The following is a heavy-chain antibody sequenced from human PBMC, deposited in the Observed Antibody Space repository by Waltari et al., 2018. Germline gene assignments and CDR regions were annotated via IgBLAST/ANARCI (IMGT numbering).Heavy chain of an antibody. CDR1: GGTFSNNY. CDR3: ARRGHSSYYYYYMDV. Sequence: QVQLQQWGAGLSKPSETLSLTCAVYGGTFSNNYWSWIRQPPGKGLEWIGEINPSGSTNSHPSLKSRVTISGDTSKNQFSLELSSVSAADTAVYYCARRGHSSYYYYYMDVWGKGTTVTVSS. J-gene: IGHJ6*03. V-gene: IGHV4-34*01. CDR2: INPSGST. D-gene: IGHD5-18*01.